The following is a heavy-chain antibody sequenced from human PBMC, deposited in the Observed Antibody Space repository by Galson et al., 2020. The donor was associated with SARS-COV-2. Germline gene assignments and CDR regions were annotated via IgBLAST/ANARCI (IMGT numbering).Heavy chain of an antibody. V-gene: IGHV1-24*01. Sequence: ASVKVSCKASGYTLTELPMHSVRQAPGKRLEWMGGFDPEDGETIYAQKFQGRVTMTEDTSTDTAYMGLSSLRSEDTAVYYCATGTAFAFTNWFDPWGQGTLVTVSS. CDR1: GYTLTELP. CDR3: ATGTAFAFTNWFDP. D-gene: IGHD3-10*01. CDR2: FDPEDGET. J-gene: IGHJ5*02.